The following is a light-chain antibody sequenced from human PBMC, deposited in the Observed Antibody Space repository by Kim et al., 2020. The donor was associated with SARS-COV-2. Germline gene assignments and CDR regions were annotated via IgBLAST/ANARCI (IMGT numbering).Light chain of an antibody. CDR1: QDISNY. J-gene: IGKJ4*01. V-gene: IGKV1-33*01. Sequence: DIQMTQSPSSLSASVGDRVTITCQASQDISNYLNWYQQKPGKAPKFLIYDASNLQRGVTSRFSGRGSGTEFTLTISSLQPEDIATYYCQQYDDLPLTFGGGTKVDIK. CDR2: DAS. CDR3: QQYDDLPLT.